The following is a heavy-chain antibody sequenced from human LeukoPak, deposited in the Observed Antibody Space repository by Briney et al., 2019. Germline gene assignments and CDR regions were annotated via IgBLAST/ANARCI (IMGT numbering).Heavy chain of an antibody. CDR1: GFTFSSYW. Sequence: GGSLRLSCAASGFTFSSYWMNWARQAPGKGLEWVASINHNGNVNYYVDSVKGRFTISRDNAKNSLYLQMSNLRAEDTAVYFCARGGGLDVWGQGTTVAVSS. J-gene: IGHJ6*02. D-gene: IGHD3-16*01. V-gene: IGHV3-7*03. CDR2: INHNGNVN. CDR3: ARGGGLDV.